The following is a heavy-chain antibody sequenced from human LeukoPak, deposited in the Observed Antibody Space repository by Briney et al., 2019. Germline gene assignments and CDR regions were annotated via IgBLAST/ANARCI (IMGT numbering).Heavy chain of an antibody. V-gene: IGHV3-74*01. Sequence: GGSLRLSCAASGFIFSNYWMHWVRQAPGKGLVWVSLINSDGSSTTYADSVKGRFTISRDNAKNTLYLQMNSLRAEDTAVYYCARDTYMWNWFDSWGQGTLVTVSS. CDR1: GFIFSNYW. J-gene: IGHJ5*01. CDR2: INSDGSST. CDR3: ARDTYMWNWFDS. D-gene: IGHD2-21*01.